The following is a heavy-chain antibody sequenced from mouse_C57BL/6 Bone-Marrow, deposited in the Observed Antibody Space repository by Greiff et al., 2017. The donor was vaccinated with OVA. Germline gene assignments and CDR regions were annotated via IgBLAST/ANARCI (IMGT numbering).Heavy chain of an antibody. J-gene: IGHJ3*01. V-gene: IGHV10-1*01. CDR1: GFSFNTYA. CDR3: VRHELNWGFAY. Sequence: EVHLVESGGGLVQPKGSLKLSCAASGFSFNTYAMNWVRQAPGKGLEWVARIRSKSNNYATYYADSVKDRFTISRDDSESMLYLQMNNLKTEDTAMYYCVRHELNWGFAYWGQGTLVTVSA. D-gene: IGHD4-1*01. CDR2: IRSKSNNYAT.